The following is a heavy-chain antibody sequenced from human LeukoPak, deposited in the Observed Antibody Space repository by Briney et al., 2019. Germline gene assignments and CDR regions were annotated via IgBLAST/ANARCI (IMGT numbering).Heavy chain of an antibody. CDR1: GGSFSGYY. D-gene: IGHD2-2*01. V-gene: IGHV4-34*01. CDR3: ASSSDIVVVPAAKTFDY. CDR2: INHSGST. J-gene: IGHJ4*02. Sequence: SETLSLTCAVYGGSFSGYYWSWIRQPPGKGLEWIGEINHSGSTNYNPSLKSRVTISVDTSKNQFSLKLTSVTAADTAVYYCASSSDIVVVPAAKTFDYWGQGTLVTVSS.